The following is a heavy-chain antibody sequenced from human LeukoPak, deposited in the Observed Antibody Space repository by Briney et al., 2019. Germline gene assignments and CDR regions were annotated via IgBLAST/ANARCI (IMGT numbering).Heavy chain of an antibody. V-gene: IGHV4-34*01. J-gene: IGHJ4*02. CDR1: GGSFSGYY. Sequence: SETLSLTCAVYGGSFSGYYWSWIRQPPGKGLEWIGEINHSGSTNYNPSLRSRVTISVDTSKNQFSLKLSSVTAADTAVYYCARGYCSSTSCYPVAVAGSYFDYWGQGTPVTVSS. CDR3: ARGYCSSTSCYPVAVAGSYFDY. D-gene: IGHD2-2*01. CDR2: INHSGST.